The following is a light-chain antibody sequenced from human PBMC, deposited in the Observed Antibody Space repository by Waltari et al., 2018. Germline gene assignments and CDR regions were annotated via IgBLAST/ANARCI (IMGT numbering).Light chain of an antibody. J-gene: IGKJ1*01. V-gene: IGKV3-20*01. CDR2: DAS. CDR1: QSVSRT. Sequence: EIVFTQSPGPLSLSPGERATLSCRAGQSVSRTLAWYQQKPGQPPRLLVYDASTRATGIPDRFSGSGSGTDFSLTISRLEPEDFAVYYCQKYGTLPATFGQGTKVEIK. CDR3: QKYGTLPAT.